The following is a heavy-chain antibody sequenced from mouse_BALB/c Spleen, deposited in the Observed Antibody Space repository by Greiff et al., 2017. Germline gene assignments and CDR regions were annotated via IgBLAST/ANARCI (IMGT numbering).Heavy chain of an antibody. Sequence: EVMLVESGPSLVKPSQTLSLTCSVTGDSITSGYWNWIRKFPGNKLEYMGYISYSGSTYYNPSLKSRISITRDTSKNQYYLQLNSVTTEDTATYYWASIYYDYDGEVGYAMDYWGQGTSVTVSS. CDR3: ASIYYDYDGEVGYAMDY. D-gene: IGHD2-4*01. J-gene: IGHJ4*01. V-gene: IGHV3-8*02. CDR1: GDSITSGY. CDR2: ISYSGST.